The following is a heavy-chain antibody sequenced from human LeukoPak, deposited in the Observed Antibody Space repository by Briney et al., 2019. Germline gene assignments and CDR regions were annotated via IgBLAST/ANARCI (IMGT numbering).Heavy chain of an antibody. J-gene: IGHJ4*02. V-gene: IGHV4-34*01. CDR1: GGSFSGYY. Sequence: PSETLSLTCAVYGGSFSGYYWSWIRQPPGKGLEWIGEINHSGSTDYNPSLKSRVTISVDTSKNQFSLKLSSVTAADTAVYYCARVPATGAHDYWGQGTLVTVSS. D-gene: IGHD7-27*01. CDR2: INHSGST. CDR3: ARVPATGAHDY.